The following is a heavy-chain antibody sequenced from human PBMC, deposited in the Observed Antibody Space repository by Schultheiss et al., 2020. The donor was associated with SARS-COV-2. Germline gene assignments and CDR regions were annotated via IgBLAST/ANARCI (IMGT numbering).Heavy chain of an antibody. Sequence: ASVKVSCKASGYTFTSYGISWVRQAPGQGLEWMGWMNPNSGGTNYAQKFQGRVTMTTDTSTSTAYMELRSLRSDDTAVYYCARDRGIIAAEPNWFDPWGQGTLVTVSS. CDR2: MNPNSGGT. CDR1: GYTFTSYG. V-gene: IGHV1-18*01. CDR3: ARDRGIIAAEPNWFDP. D-gene: IGHD6-13*01. J-gene: IGHJ5*02.